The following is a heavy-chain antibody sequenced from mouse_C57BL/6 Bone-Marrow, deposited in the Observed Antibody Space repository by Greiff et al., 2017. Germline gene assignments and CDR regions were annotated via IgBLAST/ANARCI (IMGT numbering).Heavy chain of an antibody. D-gene: IGHD1-1*01. CDR3: TRNGYYYGSSWFAY. Sequence: VQLQQPGAELVKPGASVKLSCKASGYTFTSYWMHWVKQRPGQGLEWIGRIHPNSGSTNYNEKFKSKATLTVDKSSITAYLQLSSLTSEGSAVYYCTRNGYYYGSSWFAYWGQGTLVTVSA. J-gene: IGHJ3*01. CDR2: IHPNSGST. V-gene: IGHV1-64*01. CDR1: GYTFTSYW.